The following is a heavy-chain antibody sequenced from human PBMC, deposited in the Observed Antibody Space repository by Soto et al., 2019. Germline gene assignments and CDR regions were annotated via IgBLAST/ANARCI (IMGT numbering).Heavy chain of an antibody. Sequence: VQLLESGGGLVQPGGSLRLSCAASGFTFSSYAMSWVRQAPGKGLEWVSAISGSGGSTYYADSVKGRFTISRDNSKNTLYLQMNSLRAEDTAVYYCAKSECSSTSCYMAYYYYGMDVWGQGTTVTVSS. J-gene: IGHJ6*02. D-gene: IGHD2-2*02. CDR3: AKSECSSTSCYMAYYYYGMDV. CDR2: ISGSGGST. CDR1: GFTFSSYA. V-gene: IGHV3-23*01.